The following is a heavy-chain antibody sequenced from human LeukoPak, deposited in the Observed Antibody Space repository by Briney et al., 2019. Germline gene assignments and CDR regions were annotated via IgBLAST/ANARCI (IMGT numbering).Heavy chain of an antibody. D-gene: IGHD2-2*02. J-gene: IGHJ5*02. CDR3: ARGRRVVPAAIVGYWFDP. CDR1: GYTLTELS. Sequence: VASVKVSCKVSGYTLTELSMHWVRQAPGKGLEWMGGFDPEDGETIYAQKFQGRVTMTEDTSTDTAYMELSSLRSEDTAVYYCARGRRVVPAAIVGYWFDPWDQGTLVTVSS. V-gene: IGHV1-24*01. CDR2: FDPEDGET.